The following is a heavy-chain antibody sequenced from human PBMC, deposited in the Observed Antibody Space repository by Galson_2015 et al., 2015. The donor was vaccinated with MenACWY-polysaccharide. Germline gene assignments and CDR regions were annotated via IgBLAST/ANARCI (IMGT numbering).Heavy chain of an antibody. D-gene: IGHD3-22*01. CDR1: GFTFSTTSYA. CDR3: ARDLSGFGAFGI. J-gene: IGHJ3*02. V-gene: IGHV3-30-3*01. Sequence: SLRLSCAASGFTFSTTSYAMHWVRQAPGKGQEWVAIISGDGGVKYYADSVKGRFTISRDNSKNTLYLQMSSLRPEDTALYYCARDLSGFGAFGIWGQGTIVTVSS. CDR2: ISGDGGVK.